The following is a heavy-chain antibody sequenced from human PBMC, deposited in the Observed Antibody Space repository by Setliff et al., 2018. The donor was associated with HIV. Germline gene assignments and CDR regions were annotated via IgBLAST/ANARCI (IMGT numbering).Heavy chain of an antibody. J-gene: IGHJ3*02. Sequence: PGGSLRLSCAASGFTFRIYSMNWVRQAPGKGLEWVSSISGSRTYYADSVKGRFTISRDDAENSLYLQMSILRADDTAVYYCARVRDYYDSGAQAFDIWGQGTMVTVSS. D-gene: IGHD3-22*01. CDR1: GFTFRIYS. CDR3: ARVRDYYDSGAQAFDI. V-gene: IGHV3-21*01. CDR2: ISGSRT.